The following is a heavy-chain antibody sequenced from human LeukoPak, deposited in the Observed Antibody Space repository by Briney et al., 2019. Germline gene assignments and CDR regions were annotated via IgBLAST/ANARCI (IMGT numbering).Heavy chain of an antibody. CDR2: FYSGGSA. J-gene: IGHJ4*02. CDR1: GFTVAANY. CDR3: ATPGGSGDYPYPTYFNY. V-gene: IGHV3-53*01. D-gene: IGHD3-10*01. Sequence: GGSLRLSCAVSGFTVAANYMTWVRQAPGKGLEWVSVFYSGGSAYYADTVKGRFTISRDLSKNTLFLQMNSLRAEDTAVYYCATPGGSGDYPYPTYFNYWGQGTLITVSS.